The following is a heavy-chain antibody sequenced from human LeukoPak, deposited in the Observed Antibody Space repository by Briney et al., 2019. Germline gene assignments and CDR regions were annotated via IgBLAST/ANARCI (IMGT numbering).Heavy chain of an antibody. V-gene: IGHV3-23*01. J-gene: IGHJ4*02. D-gene: IGHD3-22*01. CDR1: GFTFSSYA. CDR3: AKGFTYDSSGYYYDY. CDR2: ISGSGGST. Sequence: GGSLRLSCAASGFTFSSYAMSWVRQAPGKGLEWVSAISGSGGSTYYADSVKGRFTISRDNSKNTLYLQMNSLRAEDTAVYYCAKGFTYDSSGYYYDYWAREPWSPSPQ.